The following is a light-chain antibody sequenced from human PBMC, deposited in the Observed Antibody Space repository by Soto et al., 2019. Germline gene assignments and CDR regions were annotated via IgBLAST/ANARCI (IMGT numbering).Light chain of an antibody. J-gene: IGKJ1*01. CDR1: QSISSS. V-gene: IGKV1-39*01. CDR2: GVS. Sequence: DIQMTQSPSSLSASVGDKVTITCRASQSISSSLNWYQQKSGKAPNLLIYGVSRLQGGVPSRFSGSGSGTEFTLTISSLQPDDFATYYCLQDYNYPRTFGQGTKVDIK. CDR3: LQDYNYPRT.